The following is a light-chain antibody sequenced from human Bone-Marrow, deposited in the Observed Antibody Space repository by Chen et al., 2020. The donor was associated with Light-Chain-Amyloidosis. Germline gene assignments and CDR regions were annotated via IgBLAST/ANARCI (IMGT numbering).Light chain of an antibody. J-gene: IGLJ3*02. Sequence: SYVLTQPSSLEVAPGQTATIPCGGNTIGSTSVHWYQQTPGQAPLLVVYDDSDRPTGIPERLSGSNSGKTATLNSSRVEAGDEADYYCQVWDRSSDRPVFGGGTKLTVL. CDR1: TIGSTS. CDR2: DDS. V-gene: IGLV3-21*02. CDR3: QVWDRSSDRPV.